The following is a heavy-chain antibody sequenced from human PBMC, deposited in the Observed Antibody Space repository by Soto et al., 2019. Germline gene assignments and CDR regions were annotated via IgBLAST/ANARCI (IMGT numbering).Heavy chain of an antibody. CDR1: GFTFSSYW. J-gene: IGHJ4*02. CDR3: ASQFHYYDSSGYAYYFDY. Sequence: SLRLSCAASGFTFSSYWMHWVRQAPGKGLVWVSRINSDGSSTSYADSVKGRFTISRDNAKNTLYLQMNSLRAEDTAVYYCASQFHYYDSSGYAYYFDYWGQGTLVTVSS. D-gene: IGHD3-22*01. CDR2: INSDGSST. V-gene: IGHV3-74*01.